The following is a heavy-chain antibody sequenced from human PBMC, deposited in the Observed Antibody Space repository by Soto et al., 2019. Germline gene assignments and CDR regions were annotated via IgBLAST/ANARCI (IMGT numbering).Heavy chain of an antibody. Sequence: GESLKLSCKGSGYSFTSYWISWVRQMPGKGLEWMGRIDPSDSYTNYSPSFQGHVTISADKSISTAYLQWSSLKASDTAMYYCARDGEYSSSSEYYYYYGMDVWGQGTTVTVSS. V-gene: IGHV5-10-1*01. J-gene: IGHJ6*02. CDR1: GYSFTSYW. CDR3: ARDGEYSSSSEYYYYYGMDV. CDR2: IDPSDSYT. D-gene: IGHD6-6*01.